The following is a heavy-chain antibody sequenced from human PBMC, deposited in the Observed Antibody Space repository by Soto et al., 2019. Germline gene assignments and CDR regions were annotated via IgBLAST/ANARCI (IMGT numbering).Heavy chain of an antibody. Sequence: QVQLVQSGAEVKKPGASVKVSCKASGYTFTSYGISWVRQAPGQGLEWMGWISAYNGNTNYAQKLQGRVTMTTDTSTSTAYMGLRSLRSDDTAVYYRARCGGGRDSSGYSPCHLWGRGTLVTVSS. CDR1: GYTFTSYG. J-gene: IGHJ2*01. D-gene: IGHD3-22*01. CDR3: ARCGGGRDSSGYSPCHL. V-gene: IGHV1-18*01. CDR2: ISAYNGNT.